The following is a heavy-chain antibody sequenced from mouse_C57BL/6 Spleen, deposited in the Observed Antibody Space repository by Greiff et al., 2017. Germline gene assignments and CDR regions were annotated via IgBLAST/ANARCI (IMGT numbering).Heavy chain of an antibody. J-gene: IGHJ4*01. CDR3: ARGDSNYFYAMDY. D-gene: IGHD2-5*01. Sequence: VQLQQPGAELVRPGSSVKLSCKASGYTFTSYWMDWVKQRPGQGLEWIGNIYPSDSETHYNQKFKDKATLTVDKSSSTACMQLSSLTSEDSAVYYCARGDSNYFYAMDYWGQGTSVTVSS. CDR2: IYPSDSET. V-gene: IGHV1-61*01. CDR1: GYTFTSYW.